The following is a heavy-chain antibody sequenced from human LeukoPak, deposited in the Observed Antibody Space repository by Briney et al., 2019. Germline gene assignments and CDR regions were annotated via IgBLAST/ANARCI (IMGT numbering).Heavy chain of an antibody. J-gene: IGHJ4*02. CDR3: ARAPSGANLDY. CDR1: GYTLTDYY. V-gene: IGHV1-2*02. CDR2: INHNSGGT. Sequence: GSVKVSCKASGYTLTDYYMHWVRQAPGQGLEWMGWINHNSGGTNYAQKCQGRVTMTRDTSNSTAYMELSRLRSDDTAVYYCARAPSGANLDYWGQGTLGTVSP. D-gene: IGHD6-25*01.